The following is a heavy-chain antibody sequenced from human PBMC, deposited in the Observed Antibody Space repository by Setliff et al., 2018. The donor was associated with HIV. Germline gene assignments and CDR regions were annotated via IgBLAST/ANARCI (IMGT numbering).Heavy chain of an antibody. D-gene: IGHD5-18*01. J-gene: IGHJ3*02. Sequence: PSETLSLTCSVSGGSMSTYYWSWIRQPAGKGLEWIGRIYSSGSTIYNPSLRSRVTMSVDTSKNQFSLKLSSVTAADTAIYYCARPRGEYRSYDAFDIWGQGTVVTVSS. CDR2: IYSSGST. V-gene: IGHV4-4*07. CDR3: ARPRGEYRSYDAFDI. CDR1: GGSMSTYY.